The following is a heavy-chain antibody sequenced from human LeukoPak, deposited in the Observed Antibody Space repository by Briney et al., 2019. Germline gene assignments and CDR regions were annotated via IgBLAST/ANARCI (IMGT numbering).Heavy chain of an antibody. J-gene: IGHJ4*02. Sequence: SETLSLTCAVYGGSFSGYYWSWIRQPPGKGLEWIGEINHSGEINHSGSTNYNPSLKSRVTISVDTSKNQFSLKLSSVTAADAAVYYCARNYDSSAFYLAYWGQGTLVTVSS. D-gene: IGHD3-22*01. CDR3: ARNYDSSAFYLAY. CDR2: INHSGEINHSGST. CDR1: GGSFSGYY. V-gene: IGHV4-34*01.